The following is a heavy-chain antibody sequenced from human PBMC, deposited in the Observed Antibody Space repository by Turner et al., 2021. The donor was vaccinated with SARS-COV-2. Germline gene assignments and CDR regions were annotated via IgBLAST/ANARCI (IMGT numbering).Heavy chain of an antibody. Sequence: QLQLVESGGGVVQPGRSLRLSCAASGFTFSSYAMHWVRQAPGKGLEWVALISYDGSNKYYADSVKGRFTIYRDNSKNTLYLQMNSLRPEDTAVYYCARDVGAYFDYWGQGTLVTVSS. CDR1: GFTFSSYA. D-gene: IGHD1-26*01. V-gene: IGHV3-30-3*01. J-gene: IGHJ4*02. CDR3: ARDVGAYFDY. CDR2: ISYDGSNK.